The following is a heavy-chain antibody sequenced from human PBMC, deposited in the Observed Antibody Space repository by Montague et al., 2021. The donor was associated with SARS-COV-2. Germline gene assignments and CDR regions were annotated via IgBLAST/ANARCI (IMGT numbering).Heavy chain of an antibody. CDR1: GFSLTSYA. D-gene: IGHD4-11*01. CDR2: ISNDGTNK. Sequence: SLRLSCAASGFSLTSYAVHWVRQAPGKALEWVAVISNDGTNKYYADSVKGRFTISRGKSENTVFLQMDSLRAEDTAVYHCAREGYSNLSYGMDVWGQGTTVTVSS. J-gene: IGHJ6*02. V-gene: IGHV3-30*04. CDR3: AREGYSNLSYGMDV.